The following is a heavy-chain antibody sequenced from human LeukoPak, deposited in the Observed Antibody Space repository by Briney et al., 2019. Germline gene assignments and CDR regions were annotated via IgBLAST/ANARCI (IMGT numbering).Heavy chain of an antibody. V-gene: IGHV4-39*01. J-gene: IGHJ4*02. CDR3: AGIAEGGSLHDY. CDR2: IFFRGGI. Sequence: KPSQTMSLTCTVSGGSLTSRSYYCDRIRHPPLNGLEGTRRIFFRGGIYYNPSVRSPVTISVATSKNQFSQKLSSVTAADTAVYYCAGIAEGGSLHDYWGQGTLVTVSS. CDR1: GGSLTSRSYY. D-gene: IGHD2-15*01.